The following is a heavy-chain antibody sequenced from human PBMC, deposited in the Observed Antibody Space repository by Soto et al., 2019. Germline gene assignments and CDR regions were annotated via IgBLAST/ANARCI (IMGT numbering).Heavy chain of an antibody. CDR3: ARDLQVWNYGVYYYYYGMDV. V-gene: IGHV3-21*01. CDR2: ISSSSSYI. J-gene: IGHJ6*02. Sequence: GRSLRLSCAASGFTFISYSMNWVRQAPGKGLEWVSSISSSSSYIYYADSVRGRFTISRDNAKNSLYLQMNSLRAEDTAVYYCARDLQVWNYGVYYYYYGMDVWGQGTTVTVS. CDR1: GFTFISYS. D-gene: IGHD1-7*01.